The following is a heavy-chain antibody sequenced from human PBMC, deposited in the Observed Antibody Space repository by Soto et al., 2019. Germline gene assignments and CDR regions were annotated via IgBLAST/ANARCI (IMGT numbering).Heavy chain of an antibody. V-gene: IGHV1-69*13. CDR3: ARVGMQQLDKYYFDY. D-gene: IGHD6-13*01. J-gene: IGHJ4*02. CDR2: IIPIFGTA. Sequence: ASVKVSCKASGGTFSSYAISWVRQAPGQGLEWMGGIIPIFGTANYAQKFQGRVTITADESTSTAYMELSSLRSEDTAVYYCARVGMQQLDKYYFDYWGQGTLVTVSS. CDR1: GGTFSSYA.